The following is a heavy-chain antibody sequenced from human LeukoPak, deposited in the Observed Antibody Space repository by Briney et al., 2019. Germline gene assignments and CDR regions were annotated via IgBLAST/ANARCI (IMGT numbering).Heavy chain of an antibody. CDR3: ARGGSFFDY. Sequence: SETPSLTCTVSGDSICTYYWSWIRQPPGTRLVGLGYIYYRGGTNSNPSLKIRGTISVDTYKNQFSLTLSSVTVADPAVHSCARGGSFFDYWGQGNPVTVSS. J-gene: IGHJ4*02. V-gene: IGHV4-59*01. CDR1: GDSICTYY. CDR2: IYYRGGT. D-gene: IGHD3-10*01.